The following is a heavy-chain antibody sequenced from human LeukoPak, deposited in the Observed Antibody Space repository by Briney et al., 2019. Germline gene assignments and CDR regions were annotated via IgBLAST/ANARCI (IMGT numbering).Heavy chain of an antibody. D-gene: IGHD6-19*01. CDR2: IYYSGST. CDR3: ARPKVSGWYLGFDY. CDR1: GGSISSYY. Sequence: PSEALSLTCTVSGGSISSYYWSWIRQPPGKGREWIGYIYYSGSTNYNPSLKSRVTISVDTSKNQFSLKLSSVTAADTAVYYCARPKVSGWYLGFDYWGQGTLVTVSS. V-gene: IGHV4-59*01. J-gene: IGHJ4*02.